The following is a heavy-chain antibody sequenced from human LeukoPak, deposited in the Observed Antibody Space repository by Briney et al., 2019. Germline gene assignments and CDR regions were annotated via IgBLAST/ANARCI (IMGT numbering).Heavy chain of an antibody. J-gene: IGHJ4*02. CDR2: IGNKAISYAT. CDR3: TGGSGWYSPDY. CDR1: GFTFSGSV. Sequence: PGGSLRLSCAASGFTFSGSVMHWVRQASGKGLEWVGRIGNKAISYATVYAASVKGRLTISRDDSEKTAYLHMNSLKTEDTAVYYCTGGSGWYSPDYWGQGTLVTVSA. V-gene: IGHV3-73*01. D-gene: IGHD6-19*01.